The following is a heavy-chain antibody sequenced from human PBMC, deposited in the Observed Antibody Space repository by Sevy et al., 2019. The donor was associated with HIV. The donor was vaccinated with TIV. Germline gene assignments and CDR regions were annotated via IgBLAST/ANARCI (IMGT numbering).Heavy chain of an antibody. CDR3: TKDLGAILVAGYCYDGTCWPRDGFDI. V-gene: IGHV3-9*01. CDR1: GFTFDDYA. D-gene: IGHD2-15*01. CDR2: VSWNSASI. J-gene: IGHJ3*02. Sequence: GGSLRLSCAASGFTFDDYAMHWVRQAPGKGLEWVSGVSWNSASIGYGGSVRGRFTISRDNAKNSLCLQMNSLTSEDTAFYYCTKDLGAILVAGYCYDGTCWPRDGFDIWGHGTMVTVSS.